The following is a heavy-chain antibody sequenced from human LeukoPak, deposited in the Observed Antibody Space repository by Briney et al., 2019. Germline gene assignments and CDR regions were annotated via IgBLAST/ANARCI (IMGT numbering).Heavy chain of an antibody. CDR2: IRYDGSNK. CDR1: GFTFSSYG. D-gene: IGHD6-19*01. V-gene: IGHV3-30*02. Sequence: GGSLRLSCAASGFTFSSYGMHWVRQAPGKGLEWVAFIRYDGSNKYYADSVKGRFTISRDNSKNTLYLQMNSLRAEDTAVYYCARASGQWLVRSGDWFDPWGQGTLVTVSS. J-gene: IGHJ5*02. CDR3: ARASGQWLVRSGDWFDP.